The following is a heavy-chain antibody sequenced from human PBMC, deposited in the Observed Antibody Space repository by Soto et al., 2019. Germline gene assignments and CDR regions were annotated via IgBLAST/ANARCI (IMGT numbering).Heavy chain of an antibody. CDR3: AGGGFWTEIYQELDI. J-gene: IGHJ3*02. V-gene: IGHV3-53*01. D-gene: IGHD3-3*01. Sequence: GWSLRLSCAASGFTVSSNYMSWVRQAPGKGLEWVSVIYSGGSTYYADSVKRRFTISGDNSKNTLYLQMNSLRAEDTAVSYCAGGGFWTEIYQELDIWGQGTMVT. CDR1: GFTVSSNY. CDR2: IYSGGST.